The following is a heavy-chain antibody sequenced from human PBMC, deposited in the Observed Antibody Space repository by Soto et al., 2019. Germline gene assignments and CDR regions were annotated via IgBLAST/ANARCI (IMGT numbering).Heavy chain of an antibody. Sequence: SVKVSCKASGGTFSSYAISWVRQAPGQGLEWMGGIIPIFGTANYAQKFQGRVTITADESTSTAYMELSSLRSEDTAVYYCARDAAMVRYYYYGMDVWGQGTTVTVSS. CDR2: IIPIFGTA. CDR3: ARDAAMVRYYYYGMDV. D-gene: IGHD5-18*01. CDR1: GGTFSSYA. V-gene: IGHV1-69*13. J-gene: IGHJ6*02.